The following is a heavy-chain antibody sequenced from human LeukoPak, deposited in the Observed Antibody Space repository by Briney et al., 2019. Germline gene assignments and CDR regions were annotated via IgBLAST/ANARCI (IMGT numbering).Heavy chain of an antibody. CDR2: ISGTGATT. V-gene: IGHV3-23*01. D-gene: IGHD3-10*01. Sequence: GGSLRLSCAASGFIFNNYAMSWVRQAPGKGLEWVSSISGTGATTYYADSVKGRFAISTDNSKNTLYLQMSSLRAEDTAVYYCAKDQRFGDLDDYRGQGTLVTVSS. J-gene: IGHJ4*02. CDR3: AKDQRFGDLDDY. CDR1: GFIFNNYA.